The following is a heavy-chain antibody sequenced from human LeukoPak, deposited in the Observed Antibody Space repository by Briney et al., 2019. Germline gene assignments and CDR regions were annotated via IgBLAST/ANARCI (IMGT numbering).Heavy chain of an antibody. CDR1: GGSFSGYY. CDR2: INHSGST. Sequence: SETLSLTXAVYGGSFSGYYWSWIRQPPGKGLEWIGEINHSGSTNYNPSLKSRVTISVDTSKNQFSLKLSSVTAADTAVYYCARGWRGFDYWGQGTLVTVSS. V-gene: IGHV4-34*01. CDR3: ARGWRGFDY. J-gene: IGHJ4*02.